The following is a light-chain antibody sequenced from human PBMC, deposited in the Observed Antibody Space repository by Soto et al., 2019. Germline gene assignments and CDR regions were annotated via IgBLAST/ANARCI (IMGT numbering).Light chain of an antibody. Sequence: QSVLTQPACVSGSPGQSITISCTGTSSDVGSHDLVSWYQQHPGKAPKLMIYEDTKRPSGVSNRFSGSKSGNTASLTISGLQAEDEADYYCCSYASGFTYVFGTGTKVTVL. V-gene: IGLV2-23*01. J-gene: IGLJ1*01. CDR2: EDT. CDR1: SSDVGSHDL. CDR3: CSYASGFTYV.